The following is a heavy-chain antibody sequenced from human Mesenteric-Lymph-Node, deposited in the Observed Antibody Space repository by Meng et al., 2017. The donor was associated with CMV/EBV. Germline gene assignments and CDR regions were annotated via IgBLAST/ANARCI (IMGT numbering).Heavy chain of an antibody. CDR1: GGSISSGSYY. J-gene: IGHJ4*02. CDR2: INHSGST. Sequence: LTCTVSGGSISSGSYYWGWIRQPPGKGLEWIGEINHSGSTNYNPSLKSRVTISVDTSKNQFSLKLSSVTAADTAVYYCARGLRADYWGQGTLVTVSS. V-gene: IGHV4-39*07. CDR3: ARGLRADY.